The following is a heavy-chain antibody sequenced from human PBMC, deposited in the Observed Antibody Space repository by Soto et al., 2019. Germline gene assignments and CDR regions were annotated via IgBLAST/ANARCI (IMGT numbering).Heavy chain of an antibody. CDR3: ARSVAVPGAHIDY. Sequence: ASETLSLTCSVCGGSISGSYWSWIRQSPGKGLEWLGYVYYTGSTNYSPSLRSRVSISVDTSKNEFSLRLSSVTAADTAVYFCARSVAVPGAHIDYWGQGTQVTVSS. CDR1: GGSISGSY. V-gene: IGHV4-59*01. D-gene: IGHD6-19*01. J-gene: IGHJ4*02. CDR2: VYYTGST.